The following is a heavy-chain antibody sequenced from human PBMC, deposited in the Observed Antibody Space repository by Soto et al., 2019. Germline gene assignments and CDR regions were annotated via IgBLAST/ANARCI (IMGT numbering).Heavy chain of an antibody. CDR3: AREFDSGDLGLDR. CDR1: GYTFGAYY. Sequence: QVRLVQSGPEVKTPGASVRVSCKSSGYTFGAYYIHWVRQAPGQGLEWMGWVSPLSGSTNIAQRFQGRLGLTNVASINTVFMELSSLRSDDTALYFCAREFDSGDLGLDRWGQGTTVSVS. CDR2: VSPLSGST. J-gene: IGHJ6*02. V-gene: IGHV1-2*02. D-gene: IGHD2-21*01.